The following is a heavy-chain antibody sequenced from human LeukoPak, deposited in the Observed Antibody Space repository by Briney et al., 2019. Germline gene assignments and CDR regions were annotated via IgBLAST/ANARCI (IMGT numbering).Heavy chain of an antibody. V-gene: IGHV4-39*01. CDR1: GGSISSSAYH. J-gene: IGHJ5*02. CDR2: IHYSGRT. CDR3: ARGYNWFDP. Sequence: NPSETLSLTCTVSGGSISSSAYHWGWIRQPPGKGLEWIGSIHYSGRTYYNPSLKSRVTISVRTSKNQFSLKLSSVTAADTAVYYCARGYNWFDPWGQGTLVTVSS.